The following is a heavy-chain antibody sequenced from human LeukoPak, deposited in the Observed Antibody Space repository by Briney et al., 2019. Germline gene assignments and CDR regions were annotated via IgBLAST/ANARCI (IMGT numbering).Heavy chain of an antibody. CDR2: ISERGGST. CDR3: AKRGIVIRAVIIIGFHKEAYYFDY. CDR1: GFTFTSYA. Sequence: GGSLRLSCAASGFTFTSYAMTWVRQAPGKGLEWVSGISERGGSTNYADSVKGRFIISRDTSKNTVYLQMNSLRVEDTAVYFCAKRGIVIRAVIIIGFHKEAYYFDYWGQGILVTVSS. D-gene: IGHD3-10*01. V-gene: IGHV3-23*01. J-gene: IGHJ4*02.